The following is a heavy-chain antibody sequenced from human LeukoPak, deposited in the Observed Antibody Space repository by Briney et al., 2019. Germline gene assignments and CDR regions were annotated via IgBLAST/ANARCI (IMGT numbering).Heavy chain of an antibody. CDR1: GGSIRSSSYY. Sequence: SETLSLTCTGSGGSIRSSSYYWGWIRQPPGKGLEWIGSIYYSGSTYYNPSLKSRVTISVDTSKNQFSLKLSSVTAADTAVYDCARLGSGSYYKAVDYWGQGTLVTVSS. CDR2: IYYSGST. V-gene: IGHV4-39*01. J-gene: IGHJ4*02. D-gene: IGHD3-10*01. CDR3: ARLGSGSYYKAVDY.